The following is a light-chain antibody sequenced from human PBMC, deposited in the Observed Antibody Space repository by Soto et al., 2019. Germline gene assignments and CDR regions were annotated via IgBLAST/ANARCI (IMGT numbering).Light chain of an antibody. CDR1: SSNIGAGYD. V-gene: IGLV1-40*01. Sequence: QAVLTQPPSVSGAPGQRVTISCTGSSSNIGAGYDVHWYQQLPGTAPKLLIYGNSNRPSGVPDRFSGSKSGTSASLAITGLQAEDEADYYCQSYDSSYNYVFGTGTQLTVL. CDR2: GNS. CDR3: QSYDSSYNYV. J-gene: IGLJ1*01.